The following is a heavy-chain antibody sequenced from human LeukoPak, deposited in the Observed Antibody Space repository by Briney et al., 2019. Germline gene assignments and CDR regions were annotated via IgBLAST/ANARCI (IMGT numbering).Heavy chain of an antibody. Sequence: GGSLRLSCAASGFTFDDYGMSWVRQAPGKGLEWVSGINWNGGSRGYADSVTGRFTISRDNAKNSLYPQMNSLRAEDTAVYYCATTGPYYYGSGRTSYYYYMDVWGKGTTVTISS. V-gene: IGHV3-20*04. J-gene: IGHJ6*03. D-gene: IGHD3-10*01. CDR2: INWNGGSR. CDR3: ATTGPYYYGSGRTSYYYYMDV. CDR1: GFTFDDYG.